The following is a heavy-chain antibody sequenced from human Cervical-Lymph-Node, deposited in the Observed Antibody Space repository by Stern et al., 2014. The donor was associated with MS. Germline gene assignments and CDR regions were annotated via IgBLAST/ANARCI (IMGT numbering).Heavy chain of an antibody. D-gene: IGHD5-12*01. CDR3: AHSDDHYANSGYYYFDF. CDR1: GFSLSTSGVG. Sequence: QITLKESGPMLVKPTQTLTLTCTFSGFSLSTSGVGVGWIRQPPGKALEWLALLYWDDDKRYSPSLKNRLAITQDISKSQVVLTMTNMDPVDTATYYCAHSDDHYANSGYYYFDFWGQGTLVTVSS. CDR2: LYWDDDK. V-gene: IGHV2-5*02. J-gene: IGHJ4*02.